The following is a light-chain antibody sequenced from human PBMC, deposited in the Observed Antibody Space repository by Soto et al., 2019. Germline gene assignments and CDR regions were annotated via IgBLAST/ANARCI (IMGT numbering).Light chain of an antibody. CDR1: SSDVGGYNY. CDR3: SSYAGNHIV. J-gene: IGLJ1*01. V-gene: IGLV2-8*01. Sequence: QSALTQPPSASGPPGQSVTISCTGTSSDVGGYNYVSWYQQHPGKAPKLMIYDVSKRPSGVPDRFSGSKSGNTASLTVSGLQAEDEADYYCSSYAGNHIVFGTGTKVTV. CDR2: DVS.